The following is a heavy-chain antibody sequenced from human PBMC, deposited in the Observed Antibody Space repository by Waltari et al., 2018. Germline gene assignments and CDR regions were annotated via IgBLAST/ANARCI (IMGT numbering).Heavy chain of an antibody. CDR2: IYSGGST. J-gene: IGHJ4*02. CDR3: AREKWAHDYGDYHPHNFDY. Sequence: EVQLVESGGGLVQPGGSLRLSCAASGFTVSSNYMSWVRQAPGKGLEWVSVIYSGGSTYYADSVKGRFTISRDNSKNTLYLLMNSLRAEDTVVYYCAREKWAHDYGDYHPHNFDYWGQGTLVTVSS. D-gene: IGHD4-17*01. CDR1: GFTVSSNY. V-gene: IGHV3-66*02.